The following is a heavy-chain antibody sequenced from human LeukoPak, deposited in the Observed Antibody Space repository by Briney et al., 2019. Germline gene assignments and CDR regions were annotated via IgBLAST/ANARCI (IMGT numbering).Heavy chain of an antibody. Sequence: GGSLRLSCAAPGFSFSTYAMTWVRQAPGKGLEWVSGITNGGGNTFYIDSVRGRFTISRDNSKNTLYLQMDGLRAEDTAVYYCAKVGGWIAATRCLDFWGRGTLVTVSS. CDR2: ITNGGGNT. D-gene: IGHD2-15*01. V-gene: IGHV3-23*01. J-gene: IGHJ4*02. CDR1: GFSFSTYA. CDR3: AKVGGWIAATRCLDF.